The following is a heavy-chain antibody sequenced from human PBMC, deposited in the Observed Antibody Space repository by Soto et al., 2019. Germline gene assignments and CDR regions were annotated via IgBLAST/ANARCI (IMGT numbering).Heavy chain of an antibody. CDR2: IYPGDSDT. D-gene: IGHD5-12*01. CDR1: GYSFTSYW. J-gene: IGHJ6*03. Sequence: PGESLKISCKGSGYSFTSYWIGWVRQMPGKGLEWMGIIYPGDSDTRYSPSFQGQVTISADKSISTAYLQWSSLKASDTAMYYCARRGGYDTKSPYYYYYMDVWGKGTTVTVSS. CDR3: ARRGGYDTKSPYYYYYMDV. V-gene: IGHV5-51*01.